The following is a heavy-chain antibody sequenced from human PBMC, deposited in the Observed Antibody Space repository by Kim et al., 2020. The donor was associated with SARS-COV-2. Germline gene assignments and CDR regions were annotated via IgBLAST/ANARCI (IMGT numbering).Heavy chain of an antibody. CDR2: IKSKTDGGTT. D-gene: IGHD6-19*01. J-gene: IGHJ6*02. V-gene: IGHV3-15*01. CDR3: TTDPMAVAYSSGWPYYYYYYGMDV. CDR1: GFTFSNAW. Sequence: GGSLRLSCAASGFTFSNAWMSWVRQAPGKGLEWVGRIKSKTDGGTTDYAAPVKGRFTISRDDSKNTLYLQMNSLKTEDTAVYYCTTDPMAVAYSSGWPYYYYYYGMDVWGQGTTVTVSS.